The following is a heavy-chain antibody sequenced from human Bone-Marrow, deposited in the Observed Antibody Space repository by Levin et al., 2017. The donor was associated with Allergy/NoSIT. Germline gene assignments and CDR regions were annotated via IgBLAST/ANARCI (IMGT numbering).Heavy chain of an antibody. V-gene: IGHV3-11*01. D-gene: IGHD3-10*01. Sequence: SCATSGFTFSDYYMSWIRQAPGKGLEWISSISSSGSTIDYAESVKGRFTITRDDAKKSVYLQMNSLRVEDAALYYCARMNGEFDYWGQGTLVTVSS. CDR1: GFTFSDYY. J-gene: IGHJ4*02. CDR2: ISSSGSTI. CDR3: ARMNGEFDY.